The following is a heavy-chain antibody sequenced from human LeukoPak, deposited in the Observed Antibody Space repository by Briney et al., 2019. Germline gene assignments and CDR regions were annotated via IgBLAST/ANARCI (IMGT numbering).Heavy chain of an antibody. J-gene: IGHJ6*03. CDR2: LYTSGST. D-gene: IGHD5-24*01. CDR3: AREGYSQGYYMDV. Sequence: SETLSLTCTVSGASINSGSFYWVWIRQTAGKGLEWIGRLYTSGSTKNNPSLRSRVSISADTSKNQFSLNLTSVTAADTAVYYCAREGYSQGYYMDVWGKGTTVTVSS. CDR1: GASINSGSFY. V-gene: IGHV4-61*02.